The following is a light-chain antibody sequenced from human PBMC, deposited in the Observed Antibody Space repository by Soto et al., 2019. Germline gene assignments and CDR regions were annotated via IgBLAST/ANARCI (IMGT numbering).Light chain of an antibody. CDR2: GAS. CDR1: QSVRSSY. Sequence: EIVLTQSPGTLSLSPGGRATLSCRASQSVRSSYLAWYQQRPGQAPRLLIFGASFRAIGIPDRFSGSGSGTDFTLTISRLEPEDFAVYYCQHYGSPLTFGGGTKVEIK. J-gene: IGKJ4*01. V-gene: IGKV3-20*01. CDR3: QHYGSPLT.